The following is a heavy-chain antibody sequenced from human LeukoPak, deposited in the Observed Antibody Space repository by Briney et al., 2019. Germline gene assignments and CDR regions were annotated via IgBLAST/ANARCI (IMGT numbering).Heavy chain of an antibody. CDR3: ARVHYDSRKFLPTYFDY. CDR1: GYTFTGYY. J-gene: IGHJ4*02. CDR2: INPNSGGT. V-gene: IGHV1-2*02. D-gene: IGHD3-22*01. Sequence: ASVKVSCKASGYTFTGYYMHWVRQAPGQGLEWMGWINPNSGGTNYAQKFQGRVTMTRDTSISTAYMELSRLRSDDTAVYYCARVHYDSRKFLPTYFDYWGQGTLVTVSS.